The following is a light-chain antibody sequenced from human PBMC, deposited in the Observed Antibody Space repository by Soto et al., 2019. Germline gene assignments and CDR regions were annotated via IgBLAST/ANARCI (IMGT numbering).Light chain of an antibody. CDR1: TSNIGAGYD. CDR2: GNS. J-gene: IGLJ2*01. V-gene: IGLV1-40*01. CDR3: QSYDGSLSGAV. Sequence: QSVLTQPPSVSGAPGQRVTISCTGSTSNIGAGYDVHWYQQLPGTAPKLLIYGNSNRPSGVPDRFSGSKSGTSVSLAITGRQAEDEADYYCQSYDGSLSGAVFGGGTQLTVL.